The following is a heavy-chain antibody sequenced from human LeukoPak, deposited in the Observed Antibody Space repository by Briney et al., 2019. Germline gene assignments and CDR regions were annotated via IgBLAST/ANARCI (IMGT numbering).Heavy chain of an antibody. J-gene: IGHJ4*02. CDR3: ARVKAAGSGYYFDY. Sequence: GGSLRLSCAASGFTFSDYYMNWIRQAPGKGLEGVSYISSSSSYTNYADSVKGRFTISRDNAKNSLYLQMNSLRAEDTAVYYCARVKAAGSGYYFDYWGQGTLVTVSS. CDR2: ISSSSSYT. CDR1: GFTFSDYY. V-gene: IGHV3-11*06. D-gene: IGHD6-13*01.